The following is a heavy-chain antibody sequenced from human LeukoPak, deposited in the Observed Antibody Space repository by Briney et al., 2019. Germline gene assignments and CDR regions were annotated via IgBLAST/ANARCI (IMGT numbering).Heavy chain of an antibody. V-gene: IGHV3-23*01. CDR3: ARGVLRYFDWLWVFDY. J-gene: IGHJ4*02. Sequence: GGSLRLSCAASGFTFSNYAMSWVRQAPGKGLEWVSRISGSGGITYYADSVKGRFTISRDNSKNTLYLQMNSLRAEDTAVYYCARGVLRYFDWLWVFDYWGQGTLVTVSS. CDR1: GFTFSNYA. D-gene: IGHD3-9*01. CDR2: ISGSGGIT.